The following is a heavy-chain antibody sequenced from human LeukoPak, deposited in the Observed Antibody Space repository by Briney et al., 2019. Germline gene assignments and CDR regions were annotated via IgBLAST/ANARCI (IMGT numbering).Heavy chain of an antibody. V-gene: IGHV3-48*01. CDR3: ARRAGSWYVDF. D-gene: IGHD6-13*01. Sequence: TGGSLSLSCAASGFTCSSYSLNWVRQAPGKGLEWVSFVSSGSSTIYYADSVRVRFTISRDNAKNSLYLQMNSLRAEDTAVYYCARRAGSWYVDFWGQGTLVTVSS. CDR1: GFTCSSYS. J-gene: IGHJ4*02. CDR2: VSSGSSTI.